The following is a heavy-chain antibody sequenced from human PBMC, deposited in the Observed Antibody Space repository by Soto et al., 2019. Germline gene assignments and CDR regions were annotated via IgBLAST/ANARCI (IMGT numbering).Heavy chain of an antibody. V-gene: IGHV4-39*01. Sequence: SETLSLTCTVSGGSIRSSDYYWGWIRQPPGKGLEWIGSIYYSGSTYYNPSLKSRVTISVDTSKNQFSLKQSSVIAADTAMYYCARHSASSWSYYYYMDVWGKGTTVT. D-gene: IGHD3-3*01. CDR2: IYYSGST. CDR3: ARHSASSWSYYYYMDV. CDR1: GGSIRSSDYY. J-gene: IGHJ6*03.